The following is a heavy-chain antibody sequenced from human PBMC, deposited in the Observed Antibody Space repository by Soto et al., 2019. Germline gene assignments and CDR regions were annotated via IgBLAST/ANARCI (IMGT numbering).Heavy chain of an antibody. CDR3: AHKGGRGAGMDF. D-gene: IGHD2-15*01. V-gene: IGHV2-5*02. Sequence: QITLKESGPTLVKPTQTLTLTCTFSGFSVSTSGVGVAWIRQPPGKALEWLALIYWDGDERYSPFLQSRVTITKDTSKNQVVLTMTNMDPVDTATYYCAHKGGRGAGMDFGGQGTTVTVSS. CDR2: IYWDGDE. CDR1: GFSVSTSGVG. J-gene: IGHJ6*02.